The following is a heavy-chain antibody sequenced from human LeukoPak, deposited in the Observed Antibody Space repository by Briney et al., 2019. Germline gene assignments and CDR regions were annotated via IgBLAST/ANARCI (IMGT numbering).Heavy chain of an antibody. V-gene: IGHV3-73*01. CDR3: TRHYSYDSSGYDHAFDI. Sequence: GGSLRLSCAASGFTFSGSAMHWVRQASGKGLEWVGRIRSKANSYATAYAASVKGRFTISRDDSKNTAYLQMNSLKTEDTAVYYCTRHYSYDSSGYDHAFDIWGQGTMVTVSS. J-gene: IGHJ3*02. D-gene: IGHD3-22*01. CDR2: IRSKANSYAT. CDR1: GFTFSGSA.